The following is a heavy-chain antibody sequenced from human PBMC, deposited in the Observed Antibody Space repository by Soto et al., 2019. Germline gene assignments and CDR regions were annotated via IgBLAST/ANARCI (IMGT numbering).Heavy chain of an antibody. J-gene: IGHJ4*02. V-gene: IGHV3-7*01. Sequence: AGSLRLSCAASGFTFSSYWMSWVRQAPGKGLEWVANINQDGSEKYYVDSVKGRFTISRDNAKNSLYLQMNSLRAEDTAVYYCARETAPVLRYFDWLLNTEGFADYWGQGTLVTVSS. D-gene: IGHD3-9*01. CDR1: GFTFSSYW. CDR3: ARETAPVLRYFDWLLNTEGFADY. CDR2: INQDGSEK.